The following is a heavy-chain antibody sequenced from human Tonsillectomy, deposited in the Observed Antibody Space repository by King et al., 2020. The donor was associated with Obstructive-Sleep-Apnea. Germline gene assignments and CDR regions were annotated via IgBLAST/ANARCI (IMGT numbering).Heavy chain of an antibody. J-gene: IGHJ4*02. Sequence: LQLQESGPGLVKPSETLSLTCTVSGGSISSSSYYWGWIRQPPGKGLEWIGSIYYSGSTYYYPSLKSRVTISVDTSKNQFSLKLSSVTAADTAVYYCARVATAYYDSSGPNWGQGTLVTVSS. CDR2: IYYSGST. D-gene: IGHD3-22*01. CDR1: GGSISSSSYY. V-gene: IGHV4-39*07. CDR3: ARVATAYYDSSGPN.